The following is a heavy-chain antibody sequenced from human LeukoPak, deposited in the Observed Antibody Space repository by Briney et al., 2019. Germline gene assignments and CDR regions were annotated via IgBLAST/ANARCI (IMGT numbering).Heavy chain of an antibody. CDR1: GGSISTYY. V-gene: IGHV4-4*07. CDR3: ARNGKNALNFHYFYYMDV. J-gene: IGHJ6*03. Sequence: SETLSLTCTVSGGSISTYYWSCIRQSARKGLEWIGRVHSSGNTNYNFSLKSRVTMSLDTSKNQFSLKLSSVTAADTAVYYCARNGKNALNFHYFYYMDVWGKGATVTVSS. CDR2: VHSSGNT. D-gene: IGHD2-8*01.